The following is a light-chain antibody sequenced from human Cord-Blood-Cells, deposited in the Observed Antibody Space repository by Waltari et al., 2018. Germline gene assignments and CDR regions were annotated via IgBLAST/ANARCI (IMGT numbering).Light chain of an antibody. CDR2: DVS. J-gene: IGLJ2*01. V-gene: IGLV2-14*01. CDR1: SSDVGGYNY. Sequence: QSALTQHASVSGSPGQSITISRTGTSSDVGGYNYVSWYQQHPGKAPKLMIYDVSNRPSGVSNRFSGSKSGNTASLTISGLQAEDEADYYCSSYTSSSTPVVFGGGTKLTVL. CDR3: SSYTSSSTPVV.